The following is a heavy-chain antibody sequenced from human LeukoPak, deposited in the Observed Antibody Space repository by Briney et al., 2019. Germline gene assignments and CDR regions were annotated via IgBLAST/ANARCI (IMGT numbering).Heavy chain of an antibody. CDR1: GGSISSGSYY. CDR3: ARERWLGGATNSFDY. CDR2: IYTSGST. J-gene: IGHJ4*02. V-gene: IGHV4-61*02. D-gene: IGHD1-26*01. Sequence: KSSETLSLTCTVSGGSISSGSYYWSWIRQPAGKGLEWIGRIYTSGSTNYNPSLKSRVTISVDTSKNQFSLKLSSVTAADTAVYYCARERWLGGATNSFDYWGQGTLVTVSS.